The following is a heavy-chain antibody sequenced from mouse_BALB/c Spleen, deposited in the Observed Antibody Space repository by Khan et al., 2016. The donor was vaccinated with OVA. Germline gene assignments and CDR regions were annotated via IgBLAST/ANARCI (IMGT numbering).Heavy chain of an antibody. CDR3: VRSGGNFHWYFDV. CDR2: MSSGSSTI. D-gene: IGHD2-1*01. V-gene: IGHV5-17*02. J-gene: IGHJ1*01. CDR1: GFTFSSFG. Sequence: EVELVESGGGLVQPGGSRKLSCAASGFTFSSFGMHWVRQAPKKGLEWVAYMSSGSSTIYYVDTVKGRFTISRDNPKNTLFLQMTSLRPEDTAMYYCVRSGGNFHWYFDVWGAGTSVTVSS.